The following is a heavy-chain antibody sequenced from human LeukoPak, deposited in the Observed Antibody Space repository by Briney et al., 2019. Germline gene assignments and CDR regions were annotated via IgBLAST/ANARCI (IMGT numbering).Heavy chain of an antibody. CDR1: GGSISSYY. CDR3: ARLPRYNSGFYATDY. D-gene: IGHD5-18*01. J-gene: IGHJ4*02. V-gene: IGHV4-59*08. CDR2: IYYSGST. Sequence: PSETLSLTCTVSGGSISSYYWSWIRQPPGRGLEWIGYIYYSGSTNYNPSLKSRVTISVDTSKNQFSLKLSSVTAADTAVYYCARLPRYNSGFYATDYWGQGTLVTVSS.